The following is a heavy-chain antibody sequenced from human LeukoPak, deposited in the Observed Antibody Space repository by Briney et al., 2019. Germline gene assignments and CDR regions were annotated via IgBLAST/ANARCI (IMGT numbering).Heavy chain of an antibody. J-gene: IGHJ3*02. V-gene: IGHV1-18*01. Sequence: ASVKVSCKASGYTFTSYGMSWVRQAPGQGLEWMGWISPYNGHTDYARNLQGRVTMTTDTSTTTAYMELRSLTSDDTAVYFCATGYIYGRDVFDIWGQGTMVTVSS. CDR2: ISPYNGHT. CDR1: GYTFTSYG. D-gene: IGHD5-18*01. CDR3: ATGYIYGRDVFDI.